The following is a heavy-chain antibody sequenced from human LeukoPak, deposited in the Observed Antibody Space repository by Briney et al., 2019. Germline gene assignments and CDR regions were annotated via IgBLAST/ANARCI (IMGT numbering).Heavy chain of an antibody. J-gene: IGHJ4*02. V-gene: IGHV3-74*01. Sequence: QPGGSLRLSCAASGFTFRSYWIHWVRRGPGKGLVWVSRINSDGSRINYADSVKGRFTISRDNAKNTVYLQMNSLRAEDTAVYYCVRDLYSYGWTDYWGQGTLVTVSS. CDR3: VRDLYSYGWTDY. CDR2: INSDGSRI. D-gene: IGHD3-16*01. CDR1: GFTFRSYW.